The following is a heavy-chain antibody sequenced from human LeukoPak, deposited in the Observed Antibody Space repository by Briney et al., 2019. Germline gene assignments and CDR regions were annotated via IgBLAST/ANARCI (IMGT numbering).Heavy chain of an antibody. Sequence: GGSRRLSCAASGFTFSSYGMHWVRQAPGKGLEWVAVISYDGSNKYYADSVKGRFTISRDNSKNTLYLQMNSLKTEDTAVYYCTTDLSGYSYGPWGQGTLVTVSS. D-gene: IGHD5-18*01. J-gene: IGHJ5*02. CDR1: GFTFSSYG. V-gene: IGHV3-30*03. CDR3: TTDLSGYSYGP. CDR2: ISYDGSNK.